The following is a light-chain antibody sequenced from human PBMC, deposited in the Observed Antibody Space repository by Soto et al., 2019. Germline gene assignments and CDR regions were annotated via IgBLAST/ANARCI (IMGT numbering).Light chain of an antibody. CDR1: QSISGW. Sequence: DIQMTQSPSTLSASVGDRVTITCRASQSISGWLAWYQQNPRKAPKLLIYDASTLESGVPSRFSGSGSGTEFTLTISSLQPGDFATYYCQHYNSYPWTFGQGTKVDIK. V-gene: IGKV1-5*01. CDR2: DAS. J-gene: IGKJ1*01. CDR3: QHYNSYPWT.